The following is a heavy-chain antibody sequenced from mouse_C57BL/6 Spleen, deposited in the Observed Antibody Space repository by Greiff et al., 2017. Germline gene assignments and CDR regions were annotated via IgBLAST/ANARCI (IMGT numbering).Heavy chain of an antibody. CDR2: IDPEDGET. CDR1: GFNITDYY. J-gene: IGHJ3*01. V-gene: IGHV14-2*01. D-gene: IGHD1-1*01. Sequence: EVQLQQPGAELVKPGASVKLSCTASGFNITDYYMHWVKQRTEQGLEWIGRIDPEDGETKYAPKFQGKATITADTSSNTAYLQLSSLTSEDTAVYYCARITTVVATSGFAYWGQGTLVTVSA. CDR3: ARITTVVATSGFAY.